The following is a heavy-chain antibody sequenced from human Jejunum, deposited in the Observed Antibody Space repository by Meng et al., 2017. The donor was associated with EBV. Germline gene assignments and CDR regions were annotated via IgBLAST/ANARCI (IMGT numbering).Heavy chain of an antibody. CDR1: AYTFAGYY. J-gene: IGHJ2*01. V-gene: IGHV1-2*06. D-gene: IGHD3-16*01. CDR3: AREGLVGDLRYFDL. Sequence: QVEVVQSGGEVEKAGASVKVSCKASAYTFAGYYMHWVRQAPGQGLEWMGRINPNSGGANYAQKFQGRVTMTRDTSISTAYMELSRLRSDDTAVYYCAREGLVGDLRYFDLWGRGTLVTVSS. CDR2: INPNSGGA.